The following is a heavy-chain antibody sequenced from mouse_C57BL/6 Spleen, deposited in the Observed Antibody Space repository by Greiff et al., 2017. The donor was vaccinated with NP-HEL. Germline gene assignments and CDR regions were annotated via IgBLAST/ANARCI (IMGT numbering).Heavy chain of an antibody. Sequence: QVQLKQPGAELVMPGASVKLSCKASGYTFTSYWMHWVKQRPGQGLEWIGEIDPSDSYTNYNQKFKGKSTLTVDKSSSTAYMQLSSLTSEDSAVYYCARVGTGNYWYFDVWGTGTTVTVSS. CDR3: ARVGTGNYWYFDV. D-gene: IGHD4-1*01. CDR1: GYTFTSYW. J-gene: IGHJ1*03. CDR2: IDPSDSYT. V-gene: IGHV1-69*01.